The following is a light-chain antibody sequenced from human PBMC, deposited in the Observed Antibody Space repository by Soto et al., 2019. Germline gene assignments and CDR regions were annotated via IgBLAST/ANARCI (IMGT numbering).Light chain of an antibody. Sequence: QSVLTQPPSASGTPGQRVTISCSGGTSNIGRNYVYWYQQLPGAAPKLLIYDDNKRPSGIPDRFSGSKSGTSATLGITGFQTGDEADYYCGSWDSSLSAYVFGTGTKLTVL. CDR2: DDN. CDR3: GSWDSSLSAYV. CDR1: TSNIGRNY. J-gene: IGLJ1*01. V-gene: IGLV1-51*01.